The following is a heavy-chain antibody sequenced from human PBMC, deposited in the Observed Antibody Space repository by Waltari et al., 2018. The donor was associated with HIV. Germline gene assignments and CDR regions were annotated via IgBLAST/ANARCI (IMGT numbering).Heavy chain of an antibody. J-gene: IGHJ4*02. CDR3: ARNGDYAPAY. CDR1: GDTFRTYT. CDR2: ITPIFKTT. V-gene: IGHV1-69*01. D-gene: IGHD4-17*01. Sequence: QVQLVQSGAEGKKPGSSVKVSCRASGDTFRTYTISWVRQAPGQGLEWMGGITPIFKTTKYAQKFQGRVTLTADESTRTTYMELTSLRSDDTAMYYCARNGDYAPAYWGQGTLVTVSS.